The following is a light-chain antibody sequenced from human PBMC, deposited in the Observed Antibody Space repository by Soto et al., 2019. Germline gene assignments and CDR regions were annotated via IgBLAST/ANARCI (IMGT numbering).Light chain of an antibody. Sequence: DIVMTQSPDSLAVSLGERATINCKSSRSLLHNSNNKNYLAWYHQKPGQPPKLLFYWASTRESGVPERFSGSGSERDFTLTISSLRAEDVAVYYCQQYYGIPLTFGGGTQVEIK. V-gene: IGKV4-1*01. CDR2: WAS. CDR3: QQYYGIPLT. J-gene: IGKJ4*01. CDR1: RSLLHNSNNKNY.